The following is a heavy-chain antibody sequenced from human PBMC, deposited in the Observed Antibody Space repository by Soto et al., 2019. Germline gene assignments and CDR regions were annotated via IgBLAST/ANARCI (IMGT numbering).Heavy chain of an antibody. D-gene: IGHD3-10*01. CDR2: ISSDGSKT. CDR3: ARERRINYNYFYGLDL. V-gene: IGHV3-74*01. CDR1: GFTFNTYW. Sequence: PGGSLRLSCAASGFTFNTYWMHWVRQAPGKGLVWVSRISSDGSKTIYAESVKGRFTISRDNAKNTLDLQMNSLRAEDTAVYYCARERRINYNYFYGLDLWGQGTTVTVSS. J-gene: IGHJ6*02.